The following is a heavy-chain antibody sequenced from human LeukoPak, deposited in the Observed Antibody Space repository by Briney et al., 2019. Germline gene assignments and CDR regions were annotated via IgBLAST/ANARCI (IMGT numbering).Heavy chain of an antibody. CDR1: GGTFSSYA. V-gene: IGHV1-69*13. CDR3: ACYYGSGGRLYYYYYYYMDV. Sequence: SAKVSRKASGGTFSSYAISWVRQAPGQGLEWMGGIYPIFGTANYAQKFQGRVTITADESTSTAYMELSSLRSADTAVYYCACYYGSGGRLYYYYYYYMDVWGKGTTVTVSS. D-gene: IGHD3-10*01. J-gene: IGHJ6*03. CDR2: IYPIFGTA.